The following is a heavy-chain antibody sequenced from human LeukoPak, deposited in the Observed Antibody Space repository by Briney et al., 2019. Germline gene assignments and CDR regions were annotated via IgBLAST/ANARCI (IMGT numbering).Heavy chain of an antibody. CDR1: GYSFTGHY. CDR3: AKDGGLLWFGELPRTFYYMDV. J-gene: IGHJ6*03. Sequence: ASVKVSCKASGYSFTGHYMHWVRQAPGQGLEWMGWINPKSGGTNYAQKFQGRVTMTRDTSISTACMDMSSLRSDDTAVYYCAKDGGLLWFGELPRTFYYMDVWGKGTTVTVSS. CDR2: INPKSGGT. D-gene: IGHD3-10*01. V-gene: IGHV1-2*02.